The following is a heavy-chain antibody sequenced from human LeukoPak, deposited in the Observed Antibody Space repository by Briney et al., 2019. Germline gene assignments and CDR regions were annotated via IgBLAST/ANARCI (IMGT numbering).Heavy chain of an antibody. Sequence: SETLSLTCTVSGGSISSSSYYWAWIRQPPGKGLEWIGSIYYSGNTYYKSSLKSRVTIAVDTSKNQFSLKLNSVTAADTAVYYCARDRRYSSSWYPKFDYWGQGTLVTVSS. CDR1: GGSISSSSYY. J-gene: IGHJ4*02. D-gene: IGHD6-13*01. CDR3: ARDRRYSSSWYPKFDY. V-gene: IGHV4-39*07. CDR2: IYYSGNT.